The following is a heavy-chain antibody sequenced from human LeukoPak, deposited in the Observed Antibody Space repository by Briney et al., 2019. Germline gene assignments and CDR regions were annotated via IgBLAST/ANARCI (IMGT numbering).Heavy chain of an antibody. J-gene: IGHJ3*01. Sequence: GGSLRLSCAASGFTFDDYAMHWVRQAPGQGLEWVAGLSWNSHNINYADSVKGRFTISRDNANYSLYLQMDSLRPEDTALYYCAKDREWELLGGDAFDVWGQGTVVTLSS. CDR2: LSWNSHNI. CDR3: AKDREWELLGGDAFDV. D-gene: IGHD1-26*01. V-gene: IGHV3-9*01. CDR1: GFTFDDYA.